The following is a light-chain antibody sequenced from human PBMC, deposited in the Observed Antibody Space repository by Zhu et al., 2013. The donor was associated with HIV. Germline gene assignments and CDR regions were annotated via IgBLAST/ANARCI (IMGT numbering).Light chain of an antibody. V-gene: IGLV2-14*01. Sequence: QSALTQPASVSGSPGQSITISCTGTSSDVGGYNYVSWYQQHPGKAPKLMIYEVSNRPSGVSNRFSGSKSGNTASLTISGLQAEDEADYYCSSYTSSNXLFVFG. CDR2: EVS. CDR3: SSYTSSNXLFV. CDR1: SSDVGGYNY. J-gene: IGLJ1*01.